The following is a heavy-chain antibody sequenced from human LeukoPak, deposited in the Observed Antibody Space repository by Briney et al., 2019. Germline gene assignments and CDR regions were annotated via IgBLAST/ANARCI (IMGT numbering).Heavy chain of an antibody. J-gene: IGHJ4*02. D-gene: IGHD1-26*01. V-gene: IGHV1-2*02. CDR3: ASVSGSSVTLDY. Sequence: ASLKVSCKASGYTFTGYYMHWVRQAPGQRLEWMGWINPNSGGTNYAQKFQGRVTMTRDTSISTAYMELSRLRSDDTAVYYCASVSGSSVTLDYWGQGTLVTVSS. CDR2: INPNSGGT. CDR1: GYTFTGYY.